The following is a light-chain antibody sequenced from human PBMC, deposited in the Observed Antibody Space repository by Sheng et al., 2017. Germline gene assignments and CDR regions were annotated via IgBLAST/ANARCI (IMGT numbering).Light chain of an antibody. J-gene: IGLJ1*01. CDR3: ATWDSSLSGGV. V-gene: IGLV1-51*01. Sequence: QSVLTQPPSVSAATGQKITISCSGSSSNIGSNYVSWYQQLPGTAPKLLIYDTDKRPSNIPDRFSGSKSGTSATLGIAGLQTGDEADYYCATWDSSLSGGVFGTGTKVTVL. CDR2: DTD. CDR1: SSNIGSNY.